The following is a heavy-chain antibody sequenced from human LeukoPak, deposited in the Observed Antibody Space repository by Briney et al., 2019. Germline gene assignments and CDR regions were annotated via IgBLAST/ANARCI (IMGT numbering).Heavy chain of an antibody. D-gene: IGHD2-15*01. V-gene: IGHV3-23*01. J-gene: IGHJ4*02. CDR1: GFTFSSYA. CDR2: ISGSGDTT. Sequence: GGSLRLSCAASGFTFSSYAMSWVRQAPGKGLEWVSTISGSGDTTYYAGSVKGRFTISRDNSKNTVFLQMNSLGAEDTAVFFCSRDQAYYCSGGSCYSDYWGQGSLVTVSS. CDR3: SRDQAYYCSGGSCYSDY.